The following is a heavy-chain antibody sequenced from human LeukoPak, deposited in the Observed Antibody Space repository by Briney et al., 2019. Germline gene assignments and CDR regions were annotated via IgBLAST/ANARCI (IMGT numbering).Heavy chain of an antibody. V-gene: IGHV3-21*01. CDR1: GFTFSSYS. CDR3: ARDQLKRYSSGWYW. J-gene: IGHJ4*02. D-gene: IGHD6-19*01. Sequence: GGPRSLSCAASGFTFSSYSRNWVRKAPGRGLKWASSISSSSSYIYYADSVKGRFTISRDNAKNSLYLQMNSLRAEDTAVYYCARDQLKRYSSGWYWWGQGTLVTVSS. CDR2: ISSSSSYI.